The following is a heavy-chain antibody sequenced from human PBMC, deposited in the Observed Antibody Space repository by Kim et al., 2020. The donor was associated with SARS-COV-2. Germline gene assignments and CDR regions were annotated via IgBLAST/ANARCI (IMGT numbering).Heavy chain of an antibody. V-gene: IGHV1-3*01. J-gene: IGHJ5*02. CDR2: INGGNGNT. Sequence: ASVKVSCKASGYTFDTYALYWVRQAPGQRFEWMGWINGGNGNTRYSQNFQGRVTITRDTSATTAYMELSSLTFKDTAVYYCAREGSGNYNWLDPWGQGTLVTVSS. CDR3: AREGSGNYNWLDP. CDR1: GYTFDTYA. D-gene: IGHD3-10*01.